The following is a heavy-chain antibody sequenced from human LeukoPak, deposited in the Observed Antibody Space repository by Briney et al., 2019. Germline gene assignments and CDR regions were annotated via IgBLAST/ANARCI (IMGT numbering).Heavy chain of an antibody. CDR1: GGSISSGDYY. Sequence: SETLSLTCTVSGGSISSGDYYWSWIPQPPGEGLGGIGYIYYSGSTYYKPSLKSRVSISVDTSKNQFSLKLSSVTAADTAVYYCARVILDYGGSQVFDYWGQGTLVTVSS. CDR3: ARVILDYGGSQVFDY. J-gene: IGHJ4*02. V-gene: IGHV4-30-4*01. CDR2: IYYSGST. D-gene: IGHD3-16*01.